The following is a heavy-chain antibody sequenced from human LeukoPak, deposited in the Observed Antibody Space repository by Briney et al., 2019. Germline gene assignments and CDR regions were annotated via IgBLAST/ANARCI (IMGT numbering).Heavy chain of an antibody. CDR3: ARDSNPLDIYSSGYYCHDY. CDR1: GFTFSSYA. V-gene: IGHV3-30*14. CDR2: ISYDGSNK. Sequence: PGGSLRLSCAASGFTFSSYAMHWVRQAPGKGLEWVAVISYDGSNKYYADSVKGRFTISRDNSKNTLYLQMNSLRAEDTAVYYCARDSNPLDIYSSGYYCHDYWGQGTLVTVSS. J-gene: IGHJ4*02. D-gene: IGHD3-22*01.